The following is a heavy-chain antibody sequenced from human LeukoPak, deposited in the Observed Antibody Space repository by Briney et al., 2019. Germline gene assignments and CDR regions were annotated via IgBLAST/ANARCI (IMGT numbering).Heavy chain of an antibody. V-gene: IGHV3-30*18. CDR3: AKDRDIVVVPGGIRQGLDC. CDR2: ISYDGSNK. CDR1: GFTFSSYG. Sequence: GRSLRLSCAASGFTFSSYGMHWVRQAPGKGLEGVAVISYDGSNKYYADSVKGRFTISRDNSKNTLYLQMNSLRAEDTSVYYCAKDRDIVVVPGGIRQGLDCWGQGTLVTVSS. J-gene: IGHJ4*02. D-gene: IGHD2-2*01.